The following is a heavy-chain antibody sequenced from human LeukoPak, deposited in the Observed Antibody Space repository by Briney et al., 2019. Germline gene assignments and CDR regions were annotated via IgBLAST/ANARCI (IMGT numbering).Heavy chain of an antibody. CDR3: ARAPYYDSSGYYDY. J-gene: IGHJ4*02. D-gene: IGHD3-22*01. CDR2: IRYDGSNK. Sequence: GSLRLSCAASGFTFSRSGMHWVRQAPGKGLEWVAFIRYDGSNKYYADSVKGRFTISRDNSKNTLYLQMNSLRAEDTAVYYCARAPYYDSSGYYDYWGQGTLVTVSS. V-gene: IGHV3-30*02. CDR1: GFTFSRSG.